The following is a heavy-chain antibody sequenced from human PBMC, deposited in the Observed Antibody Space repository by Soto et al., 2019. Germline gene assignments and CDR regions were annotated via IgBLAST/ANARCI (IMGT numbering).Heavy chain of an antibody. J-gene: IGHJ4*02. CDR3: ARPVGSYYDSSGQPVPFFFDY. D-gene: IGHD3-22*01. CDR1: GYSFTSYW. CDR2: IYPGDSDT. V-gene: IGHV5-51*01. Sequence: EVQLVQSGAEVKKPGESLKISCKGSGYSFTSYWIGWVRQMPGKGLEWMGIIYPGDSDTRYSPSFQGPVTISADKSISTAYLQWSSLKASDTAMYYCARPVGSYYDSSGQPVPFFFDYWGQGTLVTVSS.